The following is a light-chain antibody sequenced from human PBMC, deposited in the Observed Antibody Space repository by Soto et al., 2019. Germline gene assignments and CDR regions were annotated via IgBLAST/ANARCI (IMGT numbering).Light chain of an antibody. V-gene: IGKV1-5*01. CDR1: QSISSW. CDR2: DAS. J-gene: IGKJ1*01. Sequence: IQMTQSPSTLSASVGDRVTITCRASQSISSWLAWYQQKPGKAPNLLIYDASSLESGVPSRFSGSGSGTEFTLTISSLQPDDFATYYCQQYNSYWTFGPGTKVEIK. CDR3: QQYNSYWT.